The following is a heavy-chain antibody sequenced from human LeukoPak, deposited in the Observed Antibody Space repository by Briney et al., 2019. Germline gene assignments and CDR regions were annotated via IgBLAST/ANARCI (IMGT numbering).Heavy chain of an antibody. CDR2: IYYSGST. CDR1: GGSISSGGYY. Sequence: PSETLSLTCTVSGGSISSGGYYWSWIRQHPGKGLEWIGYIYYSGSTYYNPSLKSRVTISVDTSKNQFSLKLSSVTAADTAVYYCASDYYGSGSYQHWGQGTLVTVSS. V-gene: IGHV4-31*03. D-gene: IGHD3-10*01. J-gene: IGHJ4*02. CDR3: ASDYYGSGSYQH.